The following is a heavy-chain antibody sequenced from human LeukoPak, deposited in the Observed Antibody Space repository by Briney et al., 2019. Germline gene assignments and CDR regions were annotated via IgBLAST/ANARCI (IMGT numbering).Heavy chain of an antibody. CDR2: IIANFGKA. D-gene: IGHD3/OR15-3a*01. CDR1: GGTFSSYA. Sequence: KVSCKASGGTFSSYAISWVRQAPGQGIEGMGGIIANFGKANYAKKFEGRVTINTEEYTSTAYMELSSLRSEDTAVYYCARDGPDAFDIWGQGTMVTVSS. J-gene: IGHJ3*02. V-gene: IGHV1-69*05. CDR3: ARDGPDAFDI.